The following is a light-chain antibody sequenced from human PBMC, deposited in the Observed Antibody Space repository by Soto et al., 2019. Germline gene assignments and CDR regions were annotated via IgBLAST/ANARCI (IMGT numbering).Light chain of an antibody. V-gene: IGLV2-8*01. CDR1: SSDVGGYNY. Sequence: QSALTQPPSASGSPGQSVAISCTGTSSDVGGYNYVSXXXXXXXXAPKLMIYEVNKRPSGVPDRFSGSKSGNTASLTVSGLQAEDEADHYCSSYAGSSNVFGTGTKVTVL. CDR3: SSYAGSSNV. J-gene: IGLJ1*01. CDR2: EVN.